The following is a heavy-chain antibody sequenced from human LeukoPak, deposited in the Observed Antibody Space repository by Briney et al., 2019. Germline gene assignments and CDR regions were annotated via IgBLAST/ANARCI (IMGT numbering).Heavy chain of an antibody. CDR3: VKDRGGYVKYKTFDY. J-gene: IGHJ4*02. CDR2: IKQDGREK. V-gene: IGHV3-7*01. Sequence: PGGSLRLSCAASRFTFSSYWMSWVRQAPGKGLEWVADIKQDGREKYYVDSVKGRFTISRDNAKNSLYLQMNSLRAEDTAVYYCVKDRGGYVKYKTFDYWGQGTLVTVSS. CDR1: RFTFSSYW. D-gene: IGHD5-12*01.